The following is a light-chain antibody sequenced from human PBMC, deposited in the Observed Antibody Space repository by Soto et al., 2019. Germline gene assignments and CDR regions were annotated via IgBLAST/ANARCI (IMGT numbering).Light chain of an antibody. CDR1: QSISSY. CDR2: AAS. J-gene: IGKJ5*01. CDR3: QQSYSTPIT. Sequence: DIQITQAPSSLSASVADIVTITCRAIQSISSYLNWYQHKPGKAPNLLIYAASSLQSGVPSRFSGSGSGTDFTLTIRSLQPEDFATYYCQQSYSTPITFGQGTRLEI. V-gene: IGKV1-39*01.